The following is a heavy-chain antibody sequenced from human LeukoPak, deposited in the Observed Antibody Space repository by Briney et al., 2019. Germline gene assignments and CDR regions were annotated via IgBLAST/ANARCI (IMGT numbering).Heavy chain of an antibody. D-gene: IGHD2-2*01. V-gene: IGHV4-59*01. CDR1: GGSISSYY. J-gene: IGHJ4*02. Sequence: SETLSLTCTVSGGSISSYYWSWIRQPPGKGLERIGYIYYSGSTNYNPSLKSRVTISVDTSKNQFSLKLSSVTAADTAVYYCARFLPATARYYFDYWGQGTLVTVSS. CDR3: ARFLPATARYYFDY. CDR2: IYYSGST.